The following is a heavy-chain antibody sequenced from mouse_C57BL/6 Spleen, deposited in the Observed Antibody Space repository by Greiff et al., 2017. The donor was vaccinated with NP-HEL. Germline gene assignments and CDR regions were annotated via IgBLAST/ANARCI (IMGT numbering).Heavy chain of an antibody. V-gene: IGHV1-64*01. CDR1: GYTFTSYW. D-gene: IGHD1-1*01. J-gene: IGHJ3*01. CDR3: ARYYGSSPVAY. Sequence: VQLQRPGAELVKPGASVKLSCKASGYTFTSYWMHWVKQRPGQGLEWIGMIHPNSGSTNYNEKFKSKATLTVDKSSSTAYMQLSSLTSEDSAVYYCARYYGSSPVAYWGQGTLVTVSA. CDR2: IHPNSGST.